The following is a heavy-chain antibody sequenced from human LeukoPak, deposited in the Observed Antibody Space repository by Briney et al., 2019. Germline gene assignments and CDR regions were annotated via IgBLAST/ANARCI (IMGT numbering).Heavy chain of an antibody. CDR3: ARPFYCSGGSCPSHFDY. CDR2: MNPNSGNT. CDR1: GYTFPSYD. Sequence: ASVKVSCKASGYTFPSYDINWVRQATGQGRERMGWMNPNSGNTGYAQKFQGRVTMTRNTSISTAYMELSSLRSEDTTVYYCARPFYCSGGSCPSHFDYWGQGTLVTVSS. V-gene: IGHV1-8*01. J-gene: IGHJ4*02. D-gene: IGHD2-15*01.